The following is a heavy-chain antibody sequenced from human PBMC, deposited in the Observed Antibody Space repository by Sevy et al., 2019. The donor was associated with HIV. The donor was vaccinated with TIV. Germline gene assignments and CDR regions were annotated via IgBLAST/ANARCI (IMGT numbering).Heavy chain of an antibody. J-gene: IGHJ4*02. CDR1: GFIFRTYA. CDR2: ISAGGGSV. CDR3: AREEITGFDY. V-gene: IGHV3-23*01. D-gene: IGHD3-16*01. Sequence: GGSLRLSCAASGFIFRTYAMTWVRQAPGKGLEWVSTISAGGGSVYYADSVKGRFTISRDNSNNRLYLQMNTRRAEDTAVYSCAREEITGFDYWGRGTLVTVSS.